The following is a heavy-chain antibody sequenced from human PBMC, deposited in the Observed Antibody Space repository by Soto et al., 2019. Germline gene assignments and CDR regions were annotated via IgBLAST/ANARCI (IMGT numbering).Heavy chain of an antibody. Sequence: SETLSLTCTVSGGSISSYYWSWIRQPPGKGLEWIGYIYYSGSTNYNPSLKSRVTISVDTSKNQFSLKLSSVTAADTAVYYCARHFPSAQTYRDDAFDIWGQGTMVTVSS. CDR1: GGSISSYY. D-gene: IGHD1-26*01. CDR2: IYYSGST. V-gene: IGHV4-59*08. CDR3: ARHFPSAQTYRDDAFDI. J-gene: IGHJ3*02.